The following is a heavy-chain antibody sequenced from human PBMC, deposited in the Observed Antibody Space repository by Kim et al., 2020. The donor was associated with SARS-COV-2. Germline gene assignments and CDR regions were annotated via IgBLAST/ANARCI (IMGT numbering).Heavy chain of an antibody. J-gene: IGHJ4*02. V-gene: IGHV3-53*01. CDR1: GFTVSSNY. Sequence: GGSLRLSCAASGFTVSSNYMTWVRQAPGKGLEWVSLIYSEGSSYYADSVKGRFTISTDNSKSTLYLQMNSLRAEDTAVYYCAGGIYRTNWNYFDYWGQGT. D-gene: IGHD6-13*01. CDR2: IYSEGSS. CDR3: AGGIYRTNWNYFDY.